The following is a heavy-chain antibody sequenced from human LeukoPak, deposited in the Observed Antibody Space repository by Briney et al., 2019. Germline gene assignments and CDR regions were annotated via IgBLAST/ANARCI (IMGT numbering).Heavy chain of an antibody. D-gene: IGHD3-10*01. CDR3: ARAMVRGVPENYYYYYMDV. J-gene: IGHJ6*03. CDR2: INHSGST. V-gene: IGHV4-34*01. CDR1: GGSFSGYY. Sequence: RPSETLSLTCAVYGGSFSGYYWSWLRQPPGKGLEWIGEINHSGSTNYNPSLKSRVTISVDTSKNQFSLKLSSVTAADTAVYYCARAMVRGVPENYYYYYMDVWGKGTTVTVSS.